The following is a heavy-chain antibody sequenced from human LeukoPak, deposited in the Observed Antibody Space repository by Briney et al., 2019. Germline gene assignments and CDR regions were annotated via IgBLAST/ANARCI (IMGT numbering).Heavy chain of an antibody. D-gene: IGHD2-21*01. J-gene: IGHJ4*02. V-gene: IGHV3-7*03. CDR1: GFPFSSYS. CDR2: IKPDGTTK. CDR3: ARSIPYGTAWYGRSDY. Sequence: GGSLRLSCAASGFPFSSYSMTWVRQAPGKGLEWVANIKPDGTTKFYVDSVKGRFTISRDNALNSLYLQMNSLRAEDTAIYYCARSIPYGTAWYGRSDYWGQGTLVTVSS.